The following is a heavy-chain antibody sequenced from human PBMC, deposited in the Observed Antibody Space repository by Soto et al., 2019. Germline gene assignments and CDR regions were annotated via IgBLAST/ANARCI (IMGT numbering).Heavy chain of an antibody. CDR3: ARGFRIVPNFDY. CDR1: GGSISSSSHY. Sequence: TLSLTCTVSGGSISSSSHYWGWIRQPPGKGLEWIESIYYSGNTYYNPSLKSRVTISVDTSKNQFSLKLSSVTGADTAVYYCARGFRIVPNFDYWGQGTLVTVSS. V-gene: IGHV4-39*01. CDR2: IYYSGNT. J-gene: IGHJ4*02. D-gene: IGHD1-26*01.